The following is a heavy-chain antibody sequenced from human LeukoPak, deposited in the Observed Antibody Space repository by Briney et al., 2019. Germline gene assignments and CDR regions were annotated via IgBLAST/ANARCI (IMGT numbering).Heavy chain of an antibody. CDR3: ARDDRVEGGENWFDP. Sequence: SETLPLTCTVSGGSISNYYWTWIRQPAGKGLEWIGRIYSSGSTNYNPSLKSRVTMSVDTSKNQLSLKLESVTAADTAVYYCARDDRVEGGENWFDPWGRGTLVIVSS. D-gene: IGHD3-10*01. V-gene: IGHV4-4*07. CDR1: GGSISNYY. J-gene: IGHJ5*02. CDR2: IYSSGST.